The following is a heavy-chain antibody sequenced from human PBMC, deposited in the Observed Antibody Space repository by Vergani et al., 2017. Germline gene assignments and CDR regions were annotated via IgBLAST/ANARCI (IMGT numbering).Heavy chain of an antibody. D-gene: IGHD5-24*01. V-gene: IGHV3-30-3*01. Sequence: QVQLVESGGGVVQPGRSLRLSCAASGFTFSSYAMHWVRQAPGKGLEWVAVISYDGSNKYYADSVKGRFTISRDNSKNTLYLQMNSLRAEDTAVYYCARDPLRGAATIPDYWGQGTLVTVSS. CDR2: ISYDGSNK. CDR3: ARDPLRGAATIPDY. CDR1: GFTFSSYA. J-gene: IGHJ4*02.